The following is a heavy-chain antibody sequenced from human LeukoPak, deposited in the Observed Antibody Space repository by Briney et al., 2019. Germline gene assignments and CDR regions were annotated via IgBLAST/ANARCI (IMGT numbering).Heavy chain of an antibody. Sequence: SETLSLTCAVYGGSFSDYYGSCIRQPPGKGLKWIGEVNDSGSTNYNPSLKSRVTISVDTSKKQFSLKLSSVTAADTAVYYCARESWESRPYGDGYQSWGQGTLVTVSS. J-gene: IGHJ4*02. CDR1: GGSFSDYY. D-gene: IGHD5-24*01. CDR3: ARESWESRPYGDGYQS. V-gene: IGHV4-34*01. CDR2: VNDSGST.